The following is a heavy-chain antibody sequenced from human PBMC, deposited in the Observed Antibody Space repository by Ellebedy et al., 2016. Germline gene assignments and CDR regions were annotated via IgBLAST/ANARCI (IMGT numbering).Heavy chain of an antibody. CDR2: ISSSSSTI. D-gene: IGHD6-6*01. J-gene: IGHJ4*02. Sequence: GESLKISXAASGFTFSSYSMNWVRQAPGKGLEWVSYISSSSSTIYYADSVKGRFTISRDNAKNSLYLQMNSLRAEDTAVYYCARGSGIAARYNPLSLFDYWGQGTLVTVSS. V-gene: IGHV3-48*04. CDR1: GFTFSSYS. CDR3: ARGSGIAARYNPLSLFDY.